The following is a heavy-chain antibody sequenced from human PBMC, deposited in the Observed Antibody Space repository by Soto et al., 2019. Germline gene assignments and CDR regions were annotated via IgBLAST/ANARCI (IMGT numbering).Heavy chain of an antibody. Sequence: QVQLVESGGGVVQPGRSLRLSCAASGFTFSSYGMHWVRQAPGKGLEWVAVIWYVGSNKYYADSVKGRFTISRDNSKNTLYLQMNSLRAEDTAVYYCARDSPSWYVFDYWGQGTLVTVSS. J-gene: IGHJ4*02. CDR2: IWYVGSNK. CDR1: GFTFSSYG. D-gene: IGHD6-13*01. CDR3: ARDSPSWYVFDY. V-gene: IGHV3-33*01.